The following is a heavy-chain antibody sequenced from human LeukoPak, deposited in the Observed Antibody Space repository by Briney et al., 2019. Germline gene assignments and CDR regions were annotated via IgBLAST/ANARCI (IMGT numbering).Heavy chain of an antibody. D-gene: IGHD6-13*01. Sequence: GGSLRLSCAASGFTFSSYSMNWVRQAPGKGLEWVSSISSSSSYIYYADSVKGRFTISRDNAKNSLYLQMNSLSAEDTAVYYCARDLSGVAAAGNFDYWGQGTLVTVSS. CDR3: ARDLSGVAAAGNFDY. V-gene: IGHV3-21*01. CDR2: ISSSSSYI. CDR1: GFTFSSYS. J-gene: IGHJ4*02.